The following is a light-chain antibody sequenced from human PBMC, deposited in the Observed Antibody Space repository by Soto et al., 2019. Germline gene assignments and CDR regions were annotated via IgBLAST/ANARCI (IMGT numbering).Light chain of an antibody. CDR1: QSISNW. V-gene: IGKV1-5*03. J-gene: IGKJ1*01. Sequence: DIQVTQSPSTLSASVGDRVTITCRASQSISNWLAWYQHKPGKAPKVLILRASSLQSGVPSRFSGSGSGTEFTLTTNSLQPDDLATYYCQQYYAYWTFGQGTKVEI. CDR2: RAS. CDR3: QQYYAYWT.